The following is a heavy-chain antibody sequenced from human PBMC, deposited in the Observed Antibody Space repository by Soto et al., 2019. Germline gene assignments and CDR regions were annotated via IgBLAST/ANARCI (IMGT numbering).Heavy chain of an antibody. D-gene: IGHD4-17*01. CDR2: IYYSGST. CDR1: GGSISSDDYF. CDR3: ARDQGGDYTDY. V-gene: IGHV4-30-4*01. J-gene: IGHJ4*02. Sequence: QVPLQGSGPGLVRPSQTLSLTCTVSGGSISSDDYFWSWIRQPPGKGLEWIGHIYYSGSTYYNPSLKSRVTISVETSKNQFSLRLTSVTAADTAIYYCARDQGGDYTDYWGQGTLLTVSS.